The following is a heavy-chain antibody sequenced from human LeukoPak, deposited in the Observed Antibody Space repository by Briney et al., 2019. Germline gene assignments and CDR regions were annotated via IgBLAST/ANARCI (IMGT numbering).Heavy chain of an antibody. D-gene: IGHD4-17*01. CDR2: INPNSGGT. J-gene: IGHJ3*02. CDR3: AILSTVTNPWGI. Sequence: ASVKVSCKASGYTFTGYYMHWVRQAPGQGLEWMGWINPNSGGTNYAQKFQGRVTMTRDTSISTAYMELSRLRSDDTAVYYCAILSTVTNPWGIWGQGTMVTVSS. CDR1: GYTFTGYY. V-gene: IGHV1-2*02.